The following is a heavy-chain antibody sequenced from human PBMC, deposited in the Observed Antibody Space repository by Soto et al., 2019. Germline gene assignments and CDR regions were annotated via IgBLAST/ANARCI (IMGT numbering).Heavy chain of an antibody. Sequence: QVHLVQSGGELKKPGASVKVSCKASGYSFSDFGITWVRQAPGQGLEWMGWISGKNGNTNYAQKVQGRVTLTADTSTSTAYLVMRAITADDTRIYYWARRDDYVATGTFENWGQGTPVTVSS. CDR3: ARRDDYVATGTFEN. CDR1: GYSFSDFG. V-gene: IGHV1-18*04. D-gene: IGHD1-1*01. J-gene: IGHJ4*02. CDR2: ISGKNGNT.